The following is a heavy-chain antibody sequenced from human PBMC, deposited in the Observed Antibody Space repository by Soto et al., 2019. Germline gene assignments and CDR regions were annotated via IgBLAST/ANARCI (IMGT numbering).Heavy chain of an antibody. J-gene: IGHJ6*02. CDR2: INSDGSHT. CDR3: AGGMAGLDV. Sequence: DVQLVESGGGVVQPGGSLRLSCAASVLSFNIYWMHWVRQVPGKGLVWLARINSDGSHTIYVDSVKGRFTISRDNAKNTVFLQMDSLRDEDTGVYYCAGGMAGLDVWGQGTTVTVSS. V-gene: IGHV3-74*01. CDR1: VLSFNIYW.